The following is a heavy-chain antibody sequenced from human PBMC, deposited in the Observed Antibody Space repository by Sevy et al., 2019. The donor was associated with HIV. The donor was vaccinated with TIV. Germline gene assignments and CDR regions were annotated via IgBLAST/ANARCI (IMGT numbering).Heavy chain of an antibody. Sequence: GGSLRLSCAASGFTFNNYGMFWVRQAPEEGLEWASGITGGGGSTYYAASVKGRFTVSRDSSRNTLYLQMNSLRVEDTAVYYCAKGNYETGTQYFDYWGQGILVTVSS. CDR3: AKGNYETGTQYFDY. J-gene: IGHJ4*02. CDR2: ITGGGGST. V-gene: IGHV3-23*01. CDR1: GFTFNNYG. D-gene: IGHD3-22*01.